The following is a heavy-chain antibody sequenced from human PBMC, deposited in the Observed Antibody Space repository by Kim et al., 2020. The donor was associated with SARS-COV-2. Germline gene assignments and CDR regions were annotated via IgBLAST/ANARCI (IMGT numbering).Heavy chain of an antibody. J-gene: IGHJ4*02. CDR3: TFTAPLSNSCFY. CDR1: GFTFINGW. Sequence: GGSLRLSCAASGFTFINGWMSWVRQAPGKGLEWVGRIKGKLHDGTTDYAAPVKGRFTVSRDDSKNTLYLQMNSLKTEDTALYYCTFTAPLSNSCFYWGQGTLVTVSS. D-gene: IGHD2-2*01. CDR2: IKGKLHDGTT. V-gene: IGHV3-15*01.